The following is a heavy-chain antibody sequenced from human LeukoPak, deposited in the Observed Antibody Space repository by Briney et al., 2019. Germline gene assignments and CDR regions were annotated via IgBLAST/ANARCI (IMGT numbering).Heavy chain of an antibody. CDR3: ARDSTYYYESGSSGPHYFDN. V-gene: IGHV3-30-3*01. CDR2: IPSGGFYE. CDR1: GFNFGNYA. Sequence: GGSLRLSCAASGFNFGNYAMHWVRQAPGEGLEWVSLIPSGGFYEYYADSVKGRFTISRDDSGNTLYLQLNSLRPEDTAVYYCARDSTYYYESGSSGPHYFDNWGQGTLVTVSS. J-gene: IGHJ4*02. D-gene: IGHD3-10*01.